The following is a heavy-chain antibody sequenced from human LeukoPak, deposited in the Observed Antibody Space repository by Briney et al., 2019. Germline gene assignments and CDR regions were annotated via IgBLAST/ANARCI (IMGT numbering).Heavy chain of an antibody. D-gene: IGHD6-13*01. CDR2: INHSGST. Sequence: SETLSLTCTVSGGSISSGGYYWSWIRQPPGKGLEWIGEINHSGSTNYNPSLKSRVTISVDTSKNQFSLKLSSVTAADTAVYYCAAWNPIAAACDPWGQGTLVTVSS. J-gene: IGHJ5*02. CDR1: GGSISSGGYY. CDR3: AAWNPIAAACDP. V-gene: IGHV4-39*07.